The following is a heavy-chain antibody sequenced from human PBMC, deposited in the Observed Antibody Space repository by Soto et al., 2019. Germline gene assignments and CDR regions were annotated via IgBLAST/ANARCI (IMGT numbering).Heavy chain of an antibody. Sequence: QVQHVQSGAEVKKPGASVKVSCKASGYTFSNYALYWVRQAPGLRLEWMGWINAGNGDTKYSQKFQGSVTITTDKSASTAYMELSSLRSEDTAIYYCARDPRAAAVFYYGMDVWGRGTTVTVSS. D-gene: IGHD6-13*01. CDR3: ARDPRAAAVFYYGMDV. V-gene: IGHV1-3*01. CDR2: INAGNGDT. CDR1: GYTFSNYA. J-gene: IGHJ6*02.